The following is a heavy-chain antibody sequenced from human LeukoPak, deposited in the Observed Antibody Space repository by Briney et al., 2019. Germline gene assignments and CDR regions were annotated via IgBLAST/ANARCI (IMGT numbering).Heavy chain of an antibody. J-gene: IGHJ4*02. CDR2: ISSSGSTT. CDR1: GFTFSTYW. Sequence: GESLRLSCAASGFTFSTYWMTWVRQAPGKGLEWVSYISSSGSTTYYADSLRGRFTISRDNAKSTLYLQMNSLRVDDTAFYFCVRRAVEGDYFDYWGQGTLVAVSS. D-gene: IGHD6-19*01. CDR3: VRRAVEGDYFDY. V-gene: IGHV3-48*04.